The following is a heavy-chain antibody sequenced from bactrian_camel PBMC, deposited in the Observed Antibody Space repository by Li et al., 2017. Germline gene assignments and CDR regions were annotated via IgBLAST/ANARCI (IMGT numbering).Heavy chain of an antibody. D-gene: IGHD4*01. CDR1: GNTRSSDC. V-gene: IGHV3S53*01. Sequence: HVQLVESGGGSVQAGGSLRLSCAASGNTRSSDCMGWFRQAPGKKREGVAAIDNDGNTSYADSVKGRFTISKDNAKNTLYLQMNSLKPEDTAMYYCAVGPFTTVATMFPVVADFGFWGRGTQVTVS. J-gene: IGHJ6*01. CDR2: IDNDGNT. CDR3: AVGPFTTVATMFPVVADFGF.